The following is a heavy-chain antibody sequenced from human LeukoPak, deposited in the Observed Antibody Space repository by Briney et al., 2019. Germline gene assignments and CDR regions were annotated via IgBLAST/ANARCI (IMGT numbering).Heavy chain of an antibody. J-gene: IGHJ6*02. CDR2: IYHSGSGST. V-gene: IGHV4-30-2*03. Sequence: PSQTLSLTCTVSGGSISSGGHSWSWIRQPPGKGLEWIGYIYHSGSGSTYYNPSLKSRVTISVDTSKNQFSLRLSSVTAADTAVYYCARHVIYPRTGTSRSQGMDVWGQGTTVTVSS. D-gene: IGHD1/OR15-1a*01. CDR1: GGSISSGGHS. CDR3: ARHVIYPRTGTSRSQGMDV.